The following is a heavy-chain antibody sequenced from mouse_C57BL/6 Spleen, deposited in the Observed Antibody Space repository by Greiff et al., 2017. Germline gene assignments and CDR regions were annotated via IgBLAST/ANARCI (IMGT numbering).Heavy chain of an antibody. CDR3: ARELGFRDYYAMDY. J-gene: IGHJ4*01. CDR1: GYSITSGYY. V-gene: IGHV3-6*01. CDR2: ISYDGSN. Sequence: EVKLVESGPGLVKPSQSLSLTCSVTGYSITSGYYWNWIRQFPGNKLEWMGYISYDGSNNYNPSLKNRISITRDTAKNQFFLKLNSVTTEDTATYYCARELGFRDYYAMDYWGQGTSVTVSS.